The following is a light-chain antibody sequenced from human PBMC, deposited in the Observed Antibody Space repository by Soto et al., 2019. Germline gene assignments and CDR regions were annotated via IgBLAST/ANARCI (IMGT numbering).Light chain of an antibody. CDR3: QQYNNWPRT. Sequence: EIVMTQSPATLSVSPGERATLSCRASQSVSSNLAWYQHKPGQAPRLLIYNAYSRATGIPARFSGSGSGTEFTLTISSLQSEDFAVYYCQQYNNWPRTFGQGTKVDIK. V-gene: IGKV3-15*01. CDR2: NAY. CDR1: QSVSSN. J-gene: IGKJ1*01.